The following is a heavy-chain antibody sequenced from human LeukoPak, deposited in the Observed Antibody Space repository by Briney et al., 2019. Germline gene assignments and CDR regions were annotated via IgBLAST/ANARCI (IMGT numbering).Heavy chain of an antibody. CDR2: IYYSGST. CDR3: VGYYDSSGYSDIEYFQH. CDR1: GGSISSYY. Sequence: SETLSLTCTVSGGSISSYYWSWIRQPPGKGLEWIGYIYYSGSTNYNPSLKSRVTISVDTSKNQFSLKLSSVTAADTAVYYCVGYYDSSGYSDIEYFQHWGQGTLVTVPS. V-gene: IGHV4-59*01. D-gene: IGHD3-22*01. J-gene: IGHJ1*01.